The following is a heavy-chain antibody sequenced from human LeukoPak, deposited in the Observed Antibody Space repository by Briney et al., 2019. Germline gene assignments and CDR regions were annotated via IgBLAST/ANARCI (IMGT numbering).Heavy chain of an antibody. CDR3: ARERVLFYYDSSGYYRAFDM. CDR1: GYTFTGYY. V-gene: IGHV1-2*02. J-gene: IGHJ3*02. D-gene: IGHD3-22*01. CDR2: IKPNRTVT. Sequence: SVKVSCEASGYTFTGYYMHWVRQAPGQGLEWMGLIKPNRTVTNYTQKVQGRFTMTRDTSINTAYMELSRLRSDDTAVYYCARERVLFYYDSSGYYRAFDMWGQGTMVSVSS.